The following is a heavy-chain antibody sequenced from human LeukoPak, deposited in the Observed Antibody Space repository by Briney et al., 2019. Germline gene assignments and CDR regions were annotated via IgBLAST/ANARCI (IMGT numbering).Heavy chain of an antibody. CDR3: ARGAEYYYGSGSPLGDYYYYMDV. Sequence: SVKVSCKASGGTFSSYAISWVRQAPGQGLEWMGGIIPIFGTANYAQKFQGRVTITADESTSTAYMELSSLRSEDTAVYYCARGAEYYYGSGSPLGDYYYYMDVWGKGTTVTVSS. V-gene: IGHV1-69*13. J-gene: IGHJ6*03. CDR1: GGTFSSYA. D-gene: IGHD3-10*01. CDR2: IIPIFGTA.